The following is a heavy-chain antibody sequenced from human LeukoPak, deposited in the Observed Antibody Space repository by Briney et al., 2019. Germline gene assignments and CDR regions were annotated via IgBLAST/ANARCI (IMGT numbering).Heavy chain of an antibody. CDR1: GFTFSSYG. CDR2: IWYDGSNK. CDR3: ARDSCSSTSCYGGYSFDY. Sequence: GSLRLSCAASGFTFSSYGMHWVRQAPGEGLEWVAVIWYDGSNKYYADSVKGRFTISRDNSKNTLYLQMNSLRAEDTAVYYCARDSCSSTSCYGGYSFDYWGQGTLVTVSS. J-gene: IGHJ4*02. V-gene: IGHV3-33*01. D-gene: IGHD2-2*01.